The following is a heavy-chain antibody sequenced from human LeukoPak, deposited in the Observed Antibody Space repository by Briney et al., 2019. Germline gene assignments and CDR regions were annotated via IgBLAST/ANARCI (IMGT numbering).Heavy chain of an antibody. V-gene: IGHV3-23*01. CDR2: ISGSGGST. CDR3: ARTASDSSSWYFDWFDP. CDR1: GFTFSSYA. Sequence: GGSLRLSCAASGFTFSSYAMSWVRQAPGKGLEWVSAISGSGGSTYYADSVKGRFTISRDNSKNTLYLQMNSLRAEDTAVYYCARTASDSSSWYFDWFDPWGQGTLVTVSS. J-gene: IGHJ5*02. D-gene: IGHD6-13*01.